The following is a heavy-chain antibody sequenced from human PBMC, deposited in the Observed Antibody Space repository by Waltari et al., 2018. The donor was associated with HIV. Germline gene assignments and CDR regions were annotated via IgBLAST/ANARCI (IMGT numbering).Heavy chain of an antibody. CDR1: GFTFSSYS. J-gene: IGHJ4*02. CDR2: MSSSGSTI. Sequence: EVQLVESGGGLVQPGGSLRLSCAASGFTFSSYSMNWVRQAPGKGLEWVLYMSSSGSTIYYADSVRGRFTISRDNAKNSLYLQLNSLRAEDTAVYYCARDYSGTYADFDYWGQGTLVTVSS. D-gene: IGHD1-26*01. CDR3: ARDYSGTYADFDY. V-gene: IGHV3-48*01.